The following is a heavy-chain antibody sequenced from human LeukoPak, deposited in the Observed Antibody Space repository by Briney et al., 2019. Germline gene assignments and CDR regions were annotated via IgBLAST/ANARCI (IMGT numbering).Heavy chain of an antibody. V-gene: IGHV3-33*01. CDR2: IWYDGSNK. D-gene: IGHD3-22*01. CDR3: ARDSYYYDSSGTADY. J-gene: IGHJ4*02. Sequence: PGGSLRLSCAASGFTFSSYGMHWVRQAPGKGLEWVAVIWYDGSNKYYADSVKGRFTISRDDSKNTLYLQMNSLRAEDTAVYYCARDSYYYDSSGTADYWGQGTLVTVSS. CDR1: GFTFSSYG.